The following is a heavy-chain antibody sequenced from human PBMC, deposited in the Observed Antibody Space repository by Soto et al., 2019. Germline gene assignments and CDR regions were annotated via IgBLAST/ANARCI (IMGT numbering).Heavy chain of an antibody. V-gene: IGHV4-31*03. CDR2: IYYSGST. CDR1: GGSISSGGYY. Sequence: QVQLQESGPGLAKPSQTLSLTCTVSGGSISSGGYYWSWIRQHPGKGLEWIGYIYYSGSTYYNPSLKSRVTISVDTSKNQFSLKLSSVTAADTAVYYCAREGYSSSWLRRAFDYWGQGTLVTVSS. J-gene: IGHJ4*02. D-gene: IGHD6-13*01. CDR3: AREGYSSSWLRRAFDY.